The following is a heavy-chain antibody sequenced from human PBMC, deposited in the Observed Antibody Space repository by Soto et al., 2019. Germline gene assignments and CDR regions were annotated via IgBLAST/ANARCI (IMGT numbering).Heavy chain of an antibody. J-gene: IGHJ6*02. Sequence: GGSLRLSCAASGFTFSSYEMNWVRQAPGKGLEWVSYISSSGSTIYYADSVKGRFTISRDNAKNSLYLQMNSLRAEDTAVYYCAKYYDFWSGRPMDVWRQGTTVTVSS. CDR3: AKYYDFWSGRPMDV. V-gene: IGHV3-48*03. CDR1: GFTFSSYE. CDR2: ISSSGSTI. D-gene: IGHD3-3*01.